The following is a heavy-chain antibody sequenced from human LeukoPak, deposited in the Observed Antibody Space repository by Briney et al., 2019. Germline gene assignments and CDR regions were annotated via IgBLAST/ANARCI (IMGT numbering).Heavy chain of an antibody. Sequence: PSETLSLTCAVYGGSFSGYSWSWIRQPPGKGLEWIGEINHSGTTNYNPSLKSRATISRDASKNQFSLRLTSVTAADTAVYYCARQTGSGLFILPGGQGTLVTVSS. CDR3: ARQTGSGLFILP. J-gene: IGHJ4*02. CDR2: INHSGTT. CDR1: GGSFSGYS. V-gene: IGHV4-34*01. D-gene: IGHD3/OR15-3a*01.